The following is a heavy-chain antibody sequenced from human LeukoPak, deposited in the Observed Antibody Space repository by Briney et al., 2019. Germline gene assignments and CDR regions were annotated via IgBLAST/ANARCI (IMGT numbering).Heavy chain of an antibody. D-gene: IGHD3-22*01. CDR1: GFTFSSYA. Sequence: GGSLRLSCAAPGFTFSSYAMSWVRQAPGMGLEWVSAISGSAGTTYYADSVKGRFTISRDNSKNTLYLQMNSLIAEDTAVYFCAKDYYDSSGYYLGKPYWGQGTLVTVSS. V-gene: IGHV3-23*01. J-gene: IGHJ4*02. CDR3: AKDYYDSSGYYLGKPY. CDR2: ISGSAGTT.